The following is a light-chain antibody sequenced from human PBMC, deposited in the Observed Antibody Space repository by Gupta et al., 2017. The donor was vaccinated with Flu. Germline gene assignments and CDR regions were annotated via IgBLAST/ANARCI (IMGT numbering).Light chain of an antibody. CDR1: QSLLHSNGYNY. J-gene: IGKJ4*01. Sequence: DIVMTQSPLSLPVTRGEPAYIPCRSSQSLLHSNGYNYLDWYLQKPGQSPQLLIYLGSNRASGVPDRFSGSGSGTDFTLKISRVEAEDVGVYYCMQALQTPLLTFGGGTKVEIK. CDR2: LGS. CDR3: MQALQTPLLT. V-gene: IGKV2-28*01.